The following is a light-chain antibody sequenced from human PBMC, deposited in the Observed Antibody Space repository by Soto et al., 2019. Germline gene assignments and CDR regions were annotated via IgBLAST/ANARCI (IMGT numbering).Light chain of an antibody. Sequence: DIQLTQSPSTLSGSVGDRVTITCRASQSMSSWLAWYQQKPGKAPKLLIYQASTLESGVPSRFSGSRSGTDFSLTITSLQPDDFAAYYCQQYDTFPFTFGQGTRVEVK. CDR3: QQYDTFPFT. CDR2: QAS. J-gene: IGKJ1*01. V-gene: IGKV1-5*03. CDR1: QSMSSW.